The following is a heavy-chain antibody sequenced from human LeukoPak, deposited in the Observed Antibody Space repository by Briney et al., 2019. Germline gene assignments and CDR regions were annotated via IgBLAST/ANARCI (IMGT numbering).Heavy chain of an antibody. Sequence: ASVKVSCTGSGYTFTKYAIGWVRQAPGQGLEYMGWIDTNTGNPTYAQGFTGRFVFSLDTSVSTAYLQISSLKAEDSAIYFCANCYDSSGFFAYWGQGTLVTVSS. CDR2: IDTNTGNP. CDR1: GYTFTKYA. D-gene: IGHD3-22*01. V-gene: IGHV7-4-1*02. J-gene: IGHJ4*02. CDR3: ANCYDSSGFFAY.